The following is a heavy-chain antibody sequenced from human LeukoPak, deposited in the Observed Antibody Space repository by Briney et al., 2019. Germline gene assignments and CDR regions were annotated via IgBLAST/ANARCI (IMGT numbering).Heavy chain of an antibody. CDR2: IRYDGSNK. D-gene: IGHD2-21*02. Sequence: GGSLRLSCAASGFTFSTYGMHWVRQAPGKGLEWVAFIRYDGSNKYYADSVKGRFTISRDNSKNTLYLQMNSLRAEDTAVYYCAKDPGHLAYCGGDCYPEYFQHWGQGTLVTVSS. CDR3: AKDPGHLAYCGGDCYPEYFQH. CDR1: GFTFSTYG. J-gene: IGHJ1*01. V-gene: IGHV3-30*02.